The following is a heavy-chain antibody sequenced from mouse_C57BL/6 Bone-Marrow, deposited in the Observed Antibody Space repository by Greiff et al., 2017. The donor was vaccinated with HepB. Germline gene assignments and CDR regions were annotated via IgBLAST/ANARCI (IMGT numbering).Heavy chain of an antibody. CDR3: ARIGSSPGYFDY. J-gene: IGHJ2*01. CDR1: GYTFTDYY. V-gene: IGHV1-26*01. CDR2: INPNNGGT. Sequence: EVQLQQSGPELVKPGASVKISCKASGYTFTDYYMNWVKQSHGKSLEWIGDINPNNGGTSYNQKFKGKATLTVDKSSSTAYMELRSLTSEDSAVYYCARIGSSPGYFDYWGQGTTLTVSS. D-gene: IGHD1-1*01.